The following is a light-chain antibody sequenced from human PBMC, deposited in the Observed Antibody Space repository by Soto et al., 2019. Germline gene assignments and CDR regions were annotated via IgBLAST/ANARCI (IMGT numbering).Light chain of an antibody. Sequence: QSALTQPASVSGSPGQSITISCTGTSSDVGGYNYVSCYQQHPGKAPKTMAYEVSNRLSGVSNRFSGSKSGNTASLTISGLQAEDEADYYCASYTSSTTLVFGTRTKLTVL. CDR1: SSDVGGYNY. V-gene: IGLV2-14*01. CDR3: ASYTSSTTLV. J-gene: IGLJ1*01. CDR2: EVS.